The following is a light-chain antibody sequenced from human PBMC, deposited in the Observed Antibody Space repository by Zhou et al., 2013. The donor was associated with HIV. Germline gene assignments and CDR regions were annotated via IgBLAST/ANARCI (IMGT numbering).Light chain of an antibody. V-gene: IGKV3-20*01. J-gene: IGKJ4*01. CDR1: QSIITGQ. Sequence: EIVLTQSPGTLSLSTGERATLSCRASQSIITGQLAWYQQKPGQGPRLLIYGTSSRATGVPDRFSGSGSGTDFTLTISRLEPEDFAVYYCQQYGSPVRITFGGGDQGGAQT. CDR3: QQYGSPVRIT. CDR2: GTS.